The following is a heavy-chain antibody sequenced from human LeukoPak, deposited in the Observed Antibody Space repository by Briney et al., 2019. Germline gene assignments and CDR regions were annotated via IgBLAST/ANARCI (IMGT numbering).Heavy chain of an antibody. D-gene: IGHD1-26*01. Sequence: SGPTLVKPTQTLTLTCTFSGFSLSTSGVGVGWIRQPPEKALEWLALIYWNDDKRYSPSLKSRLTITKDTSKNQVVLTMTNMDPVDTATYYCAHIRTTGIVGAEFDYWGQGTLVTVSS. CDR1: GFSLSTSGVG. CDR3: AHIRTTGIVGAEFDY. V-gene: IGHV2-5*01. CDR2: IYWNDDK. J-gene: IGHJ4*02.